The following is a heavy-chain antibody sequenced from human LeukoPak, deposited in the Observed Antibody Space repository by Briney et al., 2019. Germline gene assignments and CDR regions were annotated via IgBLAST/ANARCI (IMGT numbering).Heavy chain of an antibody. CDR2: IYPGDSDT. D-gene: IGHD2-2*01. CDR3: TRVGGTVVVPAAIDY. V-gene: IGHV5-51*01. CDR1: GYSFTRNW. Sequence: GESLKISCKASGYSFTRNWIAWVRQTPGKGLEWMGIIYPGDSDTRYRPSFQGQVTISADKSISTAWLQWSSLKASDTAMYYCTRVGGTVVVPAAIDYWGQGTLVTVSS. J-gene: IGHJ4*02.